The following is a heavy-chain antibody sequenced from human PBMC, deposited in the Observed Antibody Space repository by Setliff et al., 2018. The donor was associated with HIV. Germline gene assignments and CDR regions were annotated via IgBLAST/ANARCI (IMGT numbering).Heavy chain of an antibody. CDR2: VYHTGST. CDR1: GGSIGIHY. CDR3: ARWGDGYNSYDF. D-gene: IGHD5-12*01. Sequence: SETLSLTCAVSGGSIGIHYWSWIRQPPGKGLEWIGTVYHTGSTIYNPSFQSRVIMSVDTSRNQFSLNVNSLTAADTAVYFCARWGDGYNSYDFWGQGTLVTVSS. J-gene: IGHJ4*02. V-gene: IGHV4-59*11.